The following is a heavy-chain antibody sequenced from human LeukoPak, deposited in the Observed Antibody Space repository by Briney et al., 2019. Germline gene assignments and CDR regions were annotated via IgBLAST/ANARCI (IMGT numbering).Heavy chain of an antibody. V-gene: IGHV3-33*01. D-gene: IGHD2-2*01. CDR1: GFTFSSYG. CDR3: ARGDCSSTSCYPSFDY. Sequence: PGRSLRLSCAASGFTFSSYGMHWVRQAPGKGLEWAAVIWYDGSNKYYADSVKGRFTISRDNSKNTLYLQMNSLRAEDTAVYYCARGDCSSTSCYPSFDYWGQGTLVTVSS. J-gene: IGHJ4*02. CDR2: IWYDGSNK.